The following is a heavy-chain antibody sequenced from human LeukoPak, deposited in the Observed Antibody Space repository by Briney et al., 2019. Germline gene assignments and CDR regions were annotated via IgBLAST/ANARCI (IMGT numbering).Heavy chain of an antibody. Sequence: SETLSLTCTVSGGSISSGGYYWRWIRQPPGKGLEWIGYIYYSGSTYYNPSLKSRVTISVDTSKHQFSLKLSSVTAADTAVYYCARDLSWYSRSWDNRFDPWSQGTLVTVSP. J-gene: IGHJ5*02. CDR3: ARDLSWYSRSWDNRFDP. V-gene: IGHV4-31*03. CDR1: GGSISSGGYY. D-gene: IGHD6-13*01. CDR2: IYYSGST.